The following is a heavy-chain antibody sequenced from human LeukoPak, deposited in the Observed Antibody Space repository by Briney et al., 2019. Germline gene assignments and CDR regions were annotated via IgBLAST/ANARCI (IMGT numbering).Heavy chain of an antibody. V-gene: IGHV3-23*01. Sequence: QPGGSLRLSCAASGFTFSTYAMSWVRQAPGQGLEWVSSISGDGGSTYSAESVKGRFTISRDNSKNTLYLKMNSLRAEDTAVYYCAKRPDCSTTNCFRFEYWGQGTLVTVSS. D-gene: IGHD2-2*01. CDR1: GFTFSTYA. CDR3: AKRPDCSTTNCFRFEY. CDR2: ISGDGGST. J-gene: IGHJ4*02.